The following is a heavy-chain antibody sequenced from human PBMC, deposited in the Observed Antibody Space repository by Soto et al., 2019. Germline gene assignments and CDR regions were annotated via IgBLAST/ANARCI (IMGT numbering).Heavy chain of an antibody. V-gene: IGHV4-4*02. CDR3: ARAAAVPGESDRFDY. Sequence: QVQLQESGPGLVKPSGTLSLTCAVSGDSISTNVWWSWVRQPPGKGLEWIGEAYHNGLTNYNPSLKSRVTMSVDTSKNEFSLKLTSVTAADTAIYYCARAAAVPGESDRFDYWGQGTLVTVSS. CDR1: GDSISTNVW. D-gene: IGHD2-15*01. J-gene: IGHJ4*02. CDR2: AYHNGLT.